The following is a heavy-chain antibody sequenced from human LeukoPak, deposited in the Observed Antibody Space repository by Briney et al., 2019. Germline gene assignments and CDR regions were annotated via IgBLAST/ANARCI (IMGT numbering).Heavy chain of an antibody. CDR3: VRDRGPEAYFDS. J-gene: IGHJ4*02. V-gene: IGHV3-74*01. Sequence: GGSLRLSCAASGFTYSTYWMHWVRQAPGKGLVWVSRINSDGSSTSYADSVKGRFTISRDNAKNTLYLQMNSLSAEDTAIYYCVRDRGPEAYFDSWGQRTLVTVSS. CDR2: INSDGSST. CDR1: GFTYSTYW. D-gene: IGHD3-10*01.